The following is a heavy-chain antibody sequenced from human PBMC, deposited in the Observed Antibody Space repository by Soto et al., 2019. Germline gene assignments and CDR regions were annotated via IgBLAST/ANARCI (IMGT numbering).Heavy chain of an antibody. CDR2: IIPIFGTA. D-gene: IGHD2-21*02. J-gene: IGHJ4*02. Sequence: QVQLVQSGAEVKKPGSSVKVSCKASGGTFSSYAISWVRQAPGQGLEWMGGIIPIFGTANYAQKFQGRVTITADESTSTAYMELSSLRSEDTAVYYCTRDPAFDCGGDCSPFDYWGQGTLVTVSS. CDR1: GGTFSSYA. CDR3: TRDPAFDCGGDCSPFDY. V-gene: IGHV1-69*01.